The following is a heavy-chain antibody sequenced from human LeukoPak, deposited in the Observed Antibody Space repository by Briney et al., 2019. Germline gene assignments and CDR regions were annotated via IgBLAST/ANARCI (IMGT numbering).Heavy chain of an antibody. CDR1: GGSIRSSTYY. Sequence: SETLSLTCSVSGGSIRSSTYYWGWIRQPPGKGLEWIGGINHSGSTNYNPSLKSRVTISVDTSKNQFSLKLSSVTAADTAVYYCARDAHDYDFWSGYTRRYYFDYWGQGTLVTVSS. CDR3: ARDAHDYDFWSGYTRRYYFDY. D-gene: IGHD3-3*01. CDR2: INHSGST. V-gene: IGHV4-39*07. J-gene: IGHJ4*02.